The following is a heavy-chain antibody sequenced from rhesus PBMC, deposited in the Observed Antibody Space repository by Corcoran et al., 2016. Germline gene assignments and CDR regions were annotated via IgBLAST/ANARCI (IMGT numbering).Heavy chain of an antibody. D-gene: IGHD4-29*01. V-gene: IGHV2S1*01. CDR2: IYWDDDK. CDR3: ARVIGSSHVDY. Sequence: QVTLKESGPAQVKPTQTLTLTCTFSGFSLTPSGMGVGWIRQPPGKALEWLATIYWDDDKYYSTSLKSRLTISKDTSKNQVVLTMTNMDPVDTATYYCARVIGSSHVDYWGQGVLVTVSS. J-gene: IGHJ4*01. CDR1: GFSLTPSGMG.